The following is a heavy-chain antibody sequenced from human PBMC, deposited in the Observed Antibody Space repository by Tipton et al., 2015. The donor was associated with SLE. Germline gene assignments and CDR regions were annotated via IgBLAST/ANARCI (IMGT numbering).Heavy chain of an antibody. J-gene: IGHJ4*02. CDR2: IYPGDSDT. CDR3: ARGTLAATSRFAY. D-gene: IGHD5-12*01. Sequence: QSGPEVKEPGESLKISCKGSGYRFTSHWIAWVRQMPGKGLEWMGIIYPGDSDTRYSPAFQGQVTISVDKSISTAYLQWSSLQTSDTAMYYCARGTLAATSRFAYWGQGTLVTVSS. CDR1: GYRFTSHW. V-gene: IGHV5-51*01.